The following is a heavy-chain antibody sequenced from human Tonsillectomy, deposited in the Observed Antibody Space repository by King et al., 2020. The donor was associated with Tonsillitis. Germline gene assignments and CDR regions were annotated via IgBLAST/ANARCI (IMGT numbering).Heavy chain of an antibody. V-gene: IGHV4-39*01. CDR3: ARQYYYGSGSYKYYFDY. CDR1: GGSISSSSYY. D-gene: IGHD3-10*01. Sequence: LQLQESGPGLVKPSETLSLTCTVSGGSISSSSYYWGWIRQPPGKGLEWIGSIYYRGSTYYSPSLKSRVTISVDTSKKQFSLQLNSVTAADTAVYYCARQYYYGSGSYKYYFDYWGQGTLVTVSS. CDR2: IYYRGST. J-gene: IGHJ4*02.